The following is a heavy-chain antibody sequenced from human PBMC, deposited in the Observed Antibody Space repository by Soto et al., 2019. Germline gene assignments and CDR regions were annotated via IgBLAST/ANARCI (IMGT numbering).Heavy chain of an antibody. Sequence: PSETLSLTCTVSGGSISSGDYYWSWIRQPPGKSMEWIGYIYNSGSTYYNPSLKSRVTISVDTSKNQFSLKLSSVTAADTAVYYCAREHVAVAGTNYYYGMDVWGQGTTVTVSS. CDR2: IYNSGST. CDR3: AREHVAVAGTNYYYGMDV. V-gene: IGHV4-30-4*01. J-gene: IGHJ6*02. D-gene: IGHD6-19*01. CDR1: GGSISSGDYY.